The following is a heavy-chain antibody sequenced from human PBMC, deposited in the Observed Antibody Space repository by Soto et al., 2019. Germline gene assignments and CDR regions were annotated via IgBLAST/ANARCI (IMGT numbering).Heavy chain of an antibody. CDR1: GGSISSSNW. CDR2: IYHSGST. CDR3: ARAGIGYCSGGSCSLGNWFDP. Sequence: PSETLSLTCAVSGGSISSSNWWSWVRQPPGKGLEWIGEIYHSGSTNYNPSLKSRVTISVDKSKNQSSLKPSSVTAADTAVYYCARAGIGYCSGGSCSLGNWFDPWGQGTLVTVSS. D-gene: IGHD2-15*01. J-gene: IGHJ5*02. V-gene: IGHV4-4*02.